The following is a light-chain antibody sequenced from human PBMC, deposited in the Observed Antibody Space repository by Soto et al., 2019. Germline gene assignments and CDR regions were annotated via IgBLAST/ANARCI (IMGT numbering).Light chain of an antibody. CDR3: CSYTGTDTLL. J-gene: IGLJ2*01. Sequence: QSALTQPRSVSGSPGESVTISCTGTSSDVGCYNYVSWYQQYPGKAPKVMIYDVTDRPSEVSDRFSGSKSGNTASLTISGLQAEDEAEYFCCSYTGTDTLLFGGGTKLTVL. CDR2: DVT. V-gene: IGLV2-11*01. CDR1: SSDVGCYNY.